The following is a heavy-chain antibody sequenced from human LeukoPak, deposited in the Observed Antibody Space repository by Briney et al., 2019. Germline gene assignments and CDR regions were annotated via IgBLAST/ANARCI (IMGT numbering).Heavy chain of an antibody. CDR2: IGTAGDT. CDR1: GFTFSNYD. V-gene: IGHV3-13*01. CDR3: TSSPAYSSSWEAIDN. Sequence: GGSLRLSCAASGFTFSNYDMHWVRQAAGKGLEWVSAIGTAGDTYYSASVRCRFTISRENARNSLFLQMSGLSAGDTAVYYCTSSPAYSSSWEAIDNWGQGTLVTVSS. D-gene: IGHD6-13*01. J-gene: IGHJ4*02.